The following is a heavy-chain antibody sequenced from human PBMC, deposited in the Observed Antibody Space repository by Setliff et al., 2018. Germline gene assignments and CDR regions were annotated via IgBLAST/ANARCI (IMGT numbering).Heavy chain of an antibody. J-gene: IGHJ4*02. CDR1: GYTLSRHY. CDR3: ARLFQGYDYYKKFDS. CDR2: INPGGGSA. V-gene: IGHV1-46*01. Sequence: ASVKVSCKATGYTLSRHYMHWVRQAPGQGLEWMGIINPGGGSASIVEKFQGRVAMTRDTSATTAFLELSGLTYNDTAVYYCARLFQGYDYYKKFDSWGQGTLVTVSS. D-gene: IGHD3-10*01.